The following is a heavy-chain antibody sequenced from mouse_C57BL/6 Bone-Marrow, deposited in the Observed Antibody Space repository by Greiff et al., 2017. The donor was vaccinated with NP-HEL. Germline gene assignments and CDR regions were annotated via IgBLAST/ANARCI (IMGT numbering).Heavy chain of an antibody. CDR2: IYPGDGDT. Sequence: QVQLQQSGPELVKPGASVKISCKASGYAFSSSWMNWVKQRPGKGLEWIGRIYPGDGDTNYNGKFKGKATLTADKSSSTAYMQLISLTSEDSSVYFCHIYYGYYPYYFDYWGQGTTLTVSS. J-gene: IGHJ2*01. V-gene: IGHV1-82*01. D-gene: IGHD2-3*01. CDR1: GYAFSSSW. CDR3: HIYYGYYPYYFDY.